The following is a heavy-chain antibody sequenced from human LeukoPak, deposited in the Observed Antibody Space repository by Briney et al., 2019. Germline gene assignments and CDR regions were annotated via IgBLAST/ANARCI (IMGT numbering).Heavy chain of an antibody. D-gene: IGHD3-9*01. J-gene: IGHJ5*02. CDR3: ARGKGRYYDILTGRYRGGWFDP. CDR2: MNPNSGNT. V-gene: IGHV1-8*03. Sequence: ASVKVACKASGYTFTSYDINWVRQATGQGLEWMGWMNPNSGNTGYAQKFQGRVTITRNTSISTAYMELSSLRSEDTAVYYCARGKGRYYDILTGRYRGGWFDPWGQGTLVTVSS. CDR1: GYTFTSYD.